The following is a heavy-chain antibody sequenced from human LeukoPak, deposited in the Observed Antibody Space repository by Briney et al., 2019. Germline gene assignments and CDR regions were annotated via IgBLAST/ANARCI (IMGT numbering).Heavy chain of an antibody. J-gene: IGHJ4*02. Sequence: GASVKVSCKASGYTFTGYYMHWVRQAPGQGLEWMGWINPNSGGTNYAQKFQGRVTMTRDTSISTAYMELSRLRSDDTAVYYCAREGAWGNYCSSTSCPIPYWGQGTLVTVSS. D-gene: IGHD2-2*01. CDR2: INPNSGGT. CDR1: GYTFTGYY. CDR3: AREGAWGNYCSSTSCPIPY. V-gene: IGHV1-2*02.